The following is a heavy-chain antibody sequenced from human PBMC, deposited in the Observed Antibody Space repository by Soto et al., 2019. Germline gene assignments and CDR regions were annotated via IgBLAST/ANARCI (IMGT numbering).Heavy chain of an antibody. CDR2: INPNSGGT. D-gene: IGHD4-4*01. V-gene: IGHV1-2*04. J-gene: IGHJ5*02. Sequence: ASVKVSCKTSGYTFSNYGITWVRQAPGQPLEWLGRINPNSGGTNYAQKFQGWVTMTRDTSISTAYMELSRLRSDDTAVYYCARAGTVTPGWFDPWGQGTLVTVSS. CDR3: ARAGTVTPGWFDP. CDR1: GYTFSNYG.